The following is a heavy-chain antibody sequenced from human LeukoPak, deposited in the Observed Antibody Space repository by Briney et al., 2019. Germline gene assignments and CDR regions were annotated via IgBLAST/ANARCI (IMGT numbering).Heavy chain of an antibody. J-gene: IGHJ5*02. CDR2: FDPEDGET. Sequence: ASVKVSCKVSGYTLTELSMHWVRQAPGKGLEWMGGFDPEDGETIYAQKFQGRVTMTEDTSTDTAYMELSNLRPEDTAVYYCARADSGGDSSGYKWFDPWGQGTLVTVSS. CDR3: ARADSGGDSSGYKWFDP. D-gene: IGHD3-22*01. CDR1: GYTLTELS. V-gene: IGHV1-24*01.